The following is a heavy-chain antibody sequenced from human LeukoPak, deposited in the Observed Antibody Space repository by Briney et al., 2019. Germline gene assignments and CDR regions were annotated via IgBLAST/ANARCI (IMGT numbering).Heavy chain of an antibody. V-gene: IGHV3-9*03. CDR2: ISWDSGSI. Sequence: GRSLRLSCAASGFTFDDYAMHWVRQAPGKGLEWVSGISWDSGSIGYADSVKGRFTISRDNAKNFLYLQMNSLRAEDMALYYCAKVQTTVTTRGAFDIWGQGTMVTVSS. CDR1: GFTFDDYA. CDR3: AKVQTTVTTRGAFDI. D-gene: IGHD4-17*01. J-gene: IGHJ3*02.